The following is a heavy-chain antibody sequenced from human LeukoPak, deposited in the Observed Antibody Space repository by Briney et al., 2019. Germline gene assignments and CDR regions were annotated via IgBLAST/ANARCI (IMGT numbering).Heavy chain of an antibody. CDR3: AKFKTWELAYDAFDI. Sequence: ASVKVSCKASGYTFTSYDINWVRQATGQGLEWMGWMNPNSGNTGYAQKFQGRVTITRNTSISTAYMELRSLRSDDTAVYYCAKFKTWELAYDAFDIWGQGTMVTVSS. J-gene: IGHJ3*02. CDR2: MNPNSGNT. CDR1: GYTFTSYD. D-gene: IGHD1-26*01. V-gene: IGHV1-8*03.